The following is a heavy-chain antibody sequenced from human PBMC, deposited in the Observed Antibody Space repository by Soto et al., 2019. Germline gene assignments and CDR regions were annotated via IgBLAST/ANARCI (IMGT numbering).Heavy chain of an antibody. V-gene: IGHV3-33*01. J-gene: IGHJ4*02. CDR3: ARRGCSGSNCNLNQRSFDL. D-gene: IGHD2-15*01. Sequence: QVQLVESGGGVVQPGRSLRLSCAASGFIFNEYGMHWVRHAPGKGLEWVAVIWYDGSNKYYADSVRGRFTFSRDNSRNTMSLQMNSLRVEDTAIYYCARRGCSGSNCNLNQRSFDLWGQGTLVTVSS. CDR2: IWYDGSNK. CDR1: GFIFNEYG.